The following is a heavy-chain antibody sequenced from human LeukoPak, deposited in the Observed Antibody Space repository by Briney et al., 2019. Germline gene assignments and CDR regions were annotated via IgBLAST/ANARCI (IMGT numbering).Heavy chain of an antibody. Sequence: GGSLRLSCAASGFTFSNFWMTWVRQAPGKGLEWVANIKEDGSEKYYVDSVKGRFTISRDNAKNSLYLQMNSLKAEDTAMYYCARESVAGGFEYWGQGTLVTVSS. CDR3: ARESVAGGFEY. V-gene: IGHV3-7*03. CDR2: IKEDGSEK. CDR1: GFTFSNFW. D-gene: IGHD6-19*01. J-gene: IGHJ4*02.